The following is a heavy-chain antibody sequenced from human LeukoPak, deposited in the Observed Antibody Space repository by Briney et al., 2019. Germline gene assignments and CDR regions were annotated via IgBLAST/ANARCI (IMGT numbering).Heavy chain of an antibody. D-gene: IGHD6-19*01. CDR1: GFTFSCCG. J-gene: IGHJ1*01. V-gene: IGHV3-30*18. CDR3: AKAPSYSSGWPAEYFQH. Sequence: GGSLRLSCAASGFTFSCCGMHWVRQAPGKGLEWVALISYDGSYKYYADSVKGRFTISRDNSKNTLYLQMNSLRAEDTAVYYCAKAPSYSSGWPAEYFQHWGQGTLVIVSS. CDR2: ISYDGSYK.